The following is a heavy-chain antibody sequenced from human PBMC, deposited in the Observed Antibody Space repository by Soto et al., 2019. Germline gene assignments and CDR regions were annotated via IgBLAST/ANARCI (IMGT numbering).Heavy chain of an antibody. CDR3: AKDPNIVVPAAIWPYVDY. V-gene: IGHV3-23*01. D-gene: IGHD2-2*02. J-gene: IGHJ4*02. CDR2: ISGSGGST. CDR1: GFTFSSYA. Sequence: PGGSLRLSCAASGFTFSSYAMSWVRQAPGKGLEWVSAISGSGGSTYYVDSVKGRFTISRDNSKNTLYLQMNSLRAEDTAVYYCAKDPNIVVPAAIWPYVDYWGQGTLVTVSS.